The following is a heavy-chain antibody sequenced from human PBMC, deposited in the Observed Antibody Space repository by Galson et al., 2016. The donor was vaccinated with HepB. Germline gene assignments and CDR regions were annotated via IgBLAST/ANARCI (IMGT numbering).Heavy chain of an antibody. CDR1: GTSISETRYH. D-gene: IGHD3-3*01. V-gene: IGHV4-39*01. CDR3: GRHWDRIGYFDY. CDR2: IYYNGDP. J-gene: IGHJ4*02. Sequence: ATLSLTCYVSGTSISETRYHWGWVRQPPGKGLGWIGSIYYNGDPFYKSYLTSRITVSIAASNNQFSLTLSSVTAADTGVYYCGRHWDRIGYFDYWGQGALVTASS.